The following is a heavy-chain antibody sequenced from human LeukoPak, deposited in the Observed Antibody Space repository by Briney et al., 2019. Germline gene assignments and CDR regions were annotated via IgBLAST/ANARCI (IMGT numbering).Heavy chain of an antibody. CDR3: ARGRVSSSTWYSTYYYFFYMDF. D-gene: IGHD4-11*01. Sequence: SETLSLTCTVSDDSITMYYWTWIRQPPGKGLEWIGYVDHTGSSKFNPSLNGRVSISRDTSNNFFSLRLRSVTAADTAVYFCARGRVSSSTWYSTYYYFFYMDFWGKGTTVAVSS. CDR2: VDHTGSS. J-gene: IGHJ6*03. V-gene: IGHV4-59*01. CDR1: DDSITMYY.